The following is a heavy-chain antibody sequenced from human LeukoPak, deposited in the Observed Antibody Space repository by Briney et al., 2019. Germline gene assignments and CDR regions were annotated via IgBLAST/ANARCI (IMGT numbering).Heavy chain of an antibody. CDR1: GGSISSYY. D-gene: IGHD3-22*01. CDR3: ARDADFYDSSGYYAFDY. J-gene: IGHJ4*02. V-gene: IGHV4-4*07. CDR2: IYTSGDT. Sequence: PSETLSLTCSVSGGSISSYYWSWIRQPAGKGLEWIGRIYTSGDTNSNPSLKSRVTMSVDTSRYQFSLKLRSVTAADTAVYYCARDADFYDSSGYYAFDYWGQETLVTVSS.